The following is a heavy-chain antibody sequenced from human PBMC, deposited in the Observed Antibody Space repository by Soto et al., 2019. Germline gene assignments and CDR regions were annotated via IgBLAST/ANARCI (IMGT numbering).Heavy chain of an antibody. CDR3: TRDWDSSVSTWKFGGH. CDR1: GGTFSPYT. CDR2: IIPCLGVT. Sequence: QVHLVQSGAEVKKPGSSVKVSCKASGGTFSPYTINWVRQAPGQGLEWMGRIIPCLGVTNHAQKFQDRVTITADKSTSTAFLEFRSLRSEDTAVYYCTRDWDSSVSTWKFGGHWGQGTLVTVAS. J-gene: IGHJ4*02. D-gene: IGHD3-10*01. V-gene: IGHV1-69*08.